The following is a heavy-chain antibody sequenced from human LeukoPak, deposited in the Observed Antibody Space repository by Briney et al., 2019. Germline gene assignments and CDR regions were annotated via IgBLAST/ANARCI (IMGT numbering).Heavy chain of an antibody. D-gene: IGHD5-24*01. CDR2: ISGSGHNT. CDR3: ARERDGYTHDAFDI. V-gene: IGHV3-21*01. CDR1: GFTFSNYG. Sequence: GGSLRLSCAASGFTFSNYGMNWVRQAPGKGLEWVSAISGSGHNTYYADSVKGRFTISRDNAKNSLYVQMNSLRAEDTAVYYCARERDGYTHDAFDIWGQGTMVTVSS. J-gene: IGHJ3*02.